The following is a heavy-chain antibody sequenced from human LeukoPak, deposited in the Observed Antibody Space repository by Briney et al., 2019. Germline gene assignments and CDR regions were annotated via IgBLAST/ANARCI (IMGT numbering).Heavy chain of an antibody. CDR3: AKDPSPSGSWNYFDY. CDR1: GFTFSSYA. J-gene: IGHJ4*02. Sequence: GGSLRLSCAASGFTFSSYAMSWVRQAPGKGLEWVSAISGSGGSTYYADSVKGRFTISRDNSKNTLYLQMNSLRAEDTAVYYCAKDPSPSGSWNYFDYWGQGTLVTVSS. CDR2: ISGSGGST. D-gene: IGHD1-26*01. V-gene: IGHV3-23*01.